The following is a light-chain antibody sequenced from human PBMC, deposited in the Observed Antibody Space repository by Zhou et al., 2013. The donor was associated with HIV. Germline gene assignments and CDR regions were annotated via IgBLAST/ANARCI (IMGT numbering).Light chain of an antibody. CDR3: QQYTSYSYT. Sequence: DIQLTQSPSTLSASIGETVTITCRASESIGGWLAWYQHKPGKAPKLLIHRASDLERGVPSRFSGRGSDTEFTLTITGLQPDDFATYYCQQYTSYSYTFAQGTKLEIK. CDR1: ESIGGW. J-gene: IGKJ2*01. V-gene: IGKV1-5*03. CDR2: RAS.